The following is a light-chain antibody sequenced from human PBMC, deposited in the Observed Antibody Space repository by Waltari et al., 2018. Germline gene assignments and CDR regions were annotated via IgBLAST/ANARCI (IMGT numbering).Light chain of an antibody. CDR2: AAS. Sequence: DIQMTQSPSSLSASVGDRVTIPCRASQGISNSLAWYQQRPGKSPKLLLYAASRLESGVPSSFMGSGSGTDFSLTISSLQPEDFATYYCQQYYGTRYTFGQGTKLGIK. CDR3: QQYYGTRYT. CDR1: QGISNS. V-gene: IGKV1-NL1*01. J-gene: IGKJ2*01.